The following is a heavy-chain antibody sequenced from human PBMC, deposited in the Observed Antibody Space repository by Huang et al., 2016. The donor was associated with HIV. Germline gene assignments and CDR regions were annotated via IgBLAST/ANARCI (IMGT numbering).Heavy chain of an antibody. Sequence: EVQLMESGGGLVQPGGSLRLSCAASGFSISSYWMHWVRQAPGKGLVWVSRINSDGGRTSYADSVKGRFTISRDNAKNTLYLQMNSLRAEDTAVYYCARDPRIQSWLNFFDYWGQGTLVSVSS. CDR2: INSDGGRT. CDR3: ARDPRIQSWLNFFDY. J-gene: IGHJ4*02. D-gene: IGHD3-22*01. CDR1: GFSISSYW. V-gene: IGHV3-74*01.